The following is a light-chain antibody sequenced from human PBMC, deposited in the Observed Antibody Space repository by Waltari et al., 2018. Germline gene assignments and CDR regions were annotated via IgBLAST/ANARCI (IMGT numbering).Light chain of an antibody. CDR2: RVT. CDR1: SSDVGGHNF. J-gene: IGLJ3*02. Sequence: SALTQHAPMSGSPGQSITIPCTGTSSDVGGHNFVSWYQQHPGSVPKLLIYRVTDRPSGISNRFSGSKSGNTASLTISGLQPDDEGNYYCTSYTDRRNVVFGGGTKLTVL. CDR3: TSYTDRRNVV. V-gene: IGLV2-14*01.